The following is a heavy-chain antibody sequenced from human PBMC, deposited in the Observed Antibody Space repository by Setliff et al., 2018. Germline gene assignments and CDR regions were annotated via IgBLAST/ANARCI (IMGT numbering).Heavy chain of an antibody. J-gene: IGHJ4*02. CDR2: INSDESRR. CDR3: VRSSAPQVVLAADFDF. CDR1: GFSFSSYW. Sequence: PGGSLRLSCVASGFSFSSYWMHWVRQVPGKGLVWVSRINSDESRRNYGGSVKGRFTISRDNAKNTLYLQMNSLRAEDTAVYYCVRSSAPQVVLAADFDFWGQGTLVTVSS. D-gene: IGHD6-19*01. V-gene: IGHV3-74*01.